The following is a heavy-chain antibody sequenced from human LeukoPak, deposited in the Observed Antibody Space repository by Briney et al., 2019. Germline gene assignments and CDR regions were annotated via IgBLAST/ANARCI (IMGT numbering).Heavy chain of an antibody. CDR2: TRDDGSKN. J-gene: IGHJ4*02. Sequence: GGSLTLSCAASGFTFRSYGMHWVRQAPGKGLEWVAYTRDDGSKNWYGDSVKGRFTISRDNPKNTLYLQMKSLRGADTSVYYCTNGDCRGGRCSSGAYWGQGTLVTVSS. D-gene: IGHD2-15*01. CDR3: TNGDCRGGRCSSGAY. V-gene: IGHV3-30*02. CDR1: GFTFRSYG.